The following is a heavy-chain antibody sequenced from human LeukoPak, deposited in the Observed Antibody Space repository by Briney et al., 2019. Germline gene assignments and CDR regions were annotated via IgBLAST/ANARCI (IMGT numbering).Heavy chain of an antibody. V-gene: IGHV3-21*04. CDR1: GFTFSSYS. CDR3: ARVTYNWNLHEYYFDY. CDR2: ISSSSSYI. D-gene: IGHD1-7*01. Sequence: GGSLRLSCAASGFTFSSYSMNWVRQAPGKGLEWVSSISSSSSYIYYADSVKGRFTISRDNAKNSLYLQMNSLRAEDTAVYYCARVTYNWNLHEYYFDYWGQGTLVTVSS. J-gene: IGHJ4*02.